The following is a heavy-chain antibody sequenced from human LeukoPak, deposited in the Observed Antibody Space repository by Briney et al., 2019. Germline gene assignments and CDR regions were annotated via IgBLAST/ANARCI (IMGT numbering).Heavy chain of an antibody. CDR3: ARPGRFENIAARPNDAFDI. Sequence: EESLKISCKGSGYSFTSYWIGWVRQMPGKGLEWMGIIYPGDSDTRYSPSFQGQVTISADKSISTAYLQWSSLKASDTVMYYCARPGRFENIAARPNDAFDIWGQGTMVTVPS. CDR1: GYSFTSYW. D-gene: IGHD6-6*01. V-gene: IGHV5-51*01. CDR2: IYPGDSDT. J-gene: IGHJ3*02.